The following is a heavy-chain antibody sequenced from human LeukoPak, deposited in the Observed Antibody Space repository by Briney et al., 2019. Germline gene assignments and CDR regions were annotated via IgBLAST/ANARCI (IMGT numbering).Heavy chain of an antibody. D-gene: IGHD3-16*01. CDR1: GFTFSNAW. CDR2: IYSGGST. V-gene: IGHV3-53*01. J-gene: IGHJ4*02. Sequence: GGSLRLSCAASGFTFSNAWMSWVRQAPGKGLEWVSVIYSGGSTYYADSVKGRFTISRDNSKNTLYLQMNSLRAEDTAVYYCARAGGGYYFDYWGQGTLVTVSS. CDR3: ARAGGGYYFDY.